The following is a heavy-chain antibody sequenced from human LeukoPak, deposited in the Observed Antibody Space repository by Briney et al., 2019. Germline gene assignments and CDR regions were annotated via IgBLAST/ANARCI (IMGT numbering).Heavy chain of an antibody. J-gene: IGHJ6*02. CDR2: ISGSGTTK. V-gene: IGHV3-48*03. Sequence: GGSLRLSCAASGFTFRSYEVNWVRQAPGKGLEWVSFISGSGTTKYHADSVKGRFTISRDNAKSSLYLQMVSLRAEDTAVYYCARGTAYHYYNMDVWGQGTPVTVSS. CDR3: ARGTAYHYYNMDV. D-gene: IGHD2-2*01. CDR1: GFTFRSYE.